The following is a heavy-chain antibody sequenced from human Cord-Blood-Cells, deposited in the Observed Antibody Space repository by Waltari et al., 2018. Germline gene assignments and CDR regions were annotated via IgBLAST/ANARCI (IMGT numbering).Heavy chain of an antibody. CDR3: AKDRNWNYFDY. CDR1: GSPFSSSG. D-gene: IGHD1-1*01. V-gene: IGHV3-30*18. CDR2: ISYDGSNK. Sequence: QVQLVESGGGVVQPGRSLRLSCAASGSPFSSSGMPGVRQAPGKGLEWVAVISYDGSNKYYADSVKGRFTISRDNSKNTLYLQMNSLRAEDTAVYYCAKDRNWNYFDYWGQGTLVTVSS. J-gene: IGHJ4*02.